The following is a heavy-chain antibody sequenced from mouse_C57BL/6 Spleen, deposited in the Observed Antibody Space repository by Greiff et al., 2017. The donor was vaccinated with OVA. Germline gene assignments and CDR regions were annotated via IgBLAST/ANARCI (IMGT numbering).Heavy chain of an antibody. Sequence: VQLQQPGAELVMPGASVKLSCKASGYTFTSYWMHWVKQRPGQGLEWIGEIDPSDSYTNYNQKFKGKSTLTVDKSSSTAYMQLSSLTSEDSAVYYCARPHYGSSYDDWGQGTTLTVSS. CDR1: GYTFTSYW. CDR3: ARPHYGSSYDD. CDR2: IDPSDSYT. D-gene: IGHD1-1*01. J-gene: IGHJ2*01. V-gene: IGHV1-69*01.